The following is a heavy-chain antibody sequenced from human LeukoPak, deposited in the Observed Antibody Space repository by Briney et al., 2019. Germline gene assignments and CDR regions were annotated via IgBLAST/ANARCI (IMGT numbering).Heavy chain of an antibody. D-gene: IGHD3-3*01. V-gene: IGHV3-49*04. CDR2: IRRKANGGTT. CDR1: GFTFGDYA. Sequence: PGRSLRLSCTATGFTFGDYAMSWVRQAPGKGPEWVGFIRRKANGGTTEYAASVKGRFTISRDDSKSIAYLQMNSLKTEDTAVYYCTSGLYYDSWSDLFDYWGQGTLVTVFS. CDR3: TSGLYYDSWSDLFDY. J-gene: IGHJ4*02.